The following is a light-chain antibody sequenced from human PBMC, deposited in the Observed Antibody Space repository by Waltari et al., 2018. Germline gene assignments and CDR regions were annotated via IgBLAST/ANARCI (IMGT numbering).Light chain of an antibody. J-gene: IGLJ3*02. CDR2: DVS. V-gene: IGLV2-14*03. CDR3: SSYTSSTTLG. Sequence: QSALTQPASVSGSPGQSITISCTGTSRYVGAKNLVYWYQQHPGKAPKLMIYDVSHRPSGVSNRFSGSKSGNTASLIISGLQAEDEADYYCSSYTSSTTLGFGGGTKLTVL. CDR1: SRYVGAKNL.